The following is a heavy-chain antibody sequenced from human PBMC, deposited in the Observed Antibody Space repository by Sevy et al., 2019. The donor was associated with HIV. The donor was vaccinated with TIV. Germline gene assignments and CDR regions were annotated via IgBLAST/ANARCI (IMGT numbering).Heavy chain of an antibody. CDR1: GYTLSELS. D-gene: IGHD3-22*01. J-gene: IGHJ4*02. V-gene: IGHV1-24*01. CDR2: FDPEDHET. Sequence: GAVKVSCMVSGYTLSELSMHWVRQAPGKGLEWRGSFDPEDHETIYAQKFQGRVTMTEDTSTDTAYMELNNLRSEDTAVYYCATAKDYYDRSGSPFDYWGQGTLVAVSS. CDR3: ATAKDYYDRSGSPFDY.